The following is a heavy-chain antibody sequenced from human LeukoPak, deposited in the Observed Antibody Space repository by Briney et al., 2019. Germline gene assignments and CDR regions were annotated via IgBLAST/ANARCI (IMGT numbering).Heavy chain of an antibody. CDR3: AKGPLPAARYYFDY. J-gene: IGHJ4*02. Sequence: GALRLSCSASGFTLSGYEMNWVRQAPGKGLEWVSYISTAGTIIYYADSVKGRFTISRDNSKNTLYLQMNSLRAEDTAVYYCAKGPLPAARYYFDYWGQGTLVTVSS. CDR1: GFTLSGYE. D-gene: IGHD2-2*01. CDR2: ISTAGTII. V-gene: IGHV3-48*03.